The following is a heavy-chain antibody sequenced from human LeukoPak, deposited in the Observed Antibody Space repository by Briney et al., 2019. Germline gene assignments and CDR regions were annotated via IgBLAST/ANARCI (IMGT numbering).Heavy chain of an antibody. V-gene: IGHV3-21*01. CDR1: GFTFNSYN. Sequence: GGSLRLSCAASGFTFNSYNINWVRQAPGKGLEWVSFISSGGDYIYYADSVKGRFTISRDNGKNSVYLQMSSLRAEDTAVYYCAREGGSYQFDYWGQGTLVTVSS. CDR3: AREGGSYQFDY. J-gene: IGHJ4*02. D-gene: IGHD1-26*01. CDR2: ISSGGDYI.